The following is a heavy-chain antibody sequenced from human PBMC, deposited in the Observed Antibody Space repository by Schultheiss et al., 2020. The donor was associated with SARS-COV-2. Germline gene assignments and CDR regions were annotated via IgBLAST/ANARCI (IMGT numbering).Heavy chain of an antibody. CDR2: IYHSGST. CDR3: AIAAAGTMYRFDP. D-gene: IGHD6-13*01. V-gene: IGHV4-34*08. J-gene: IGHJ5*02. Sequence: GSLRLSCAASGFTFSDYYMSWVRQAPGKGLEWIGSIYHSGSTYYNPSLKSRVTISVDTSKNQFSLKLSSVTAADTAVYYCAIAAAGTMYRFDPWGQGTLVTVSS. CDR1: GFTFSDYY.